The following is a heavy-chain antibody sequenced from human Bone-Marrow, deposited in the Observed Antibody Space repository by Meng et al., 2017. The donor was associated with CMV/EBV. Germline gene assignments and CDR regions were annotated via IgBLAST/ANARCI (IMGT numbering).Heavy chain of an antibody. CDR1: GDSISSSNSY. D-gene: IGHD2-2*01. J-gene: IGHJ4*02. CDR3: ARESVGVPAAYDY. V-gene: IGHV4-39*07. Sequence: SETLSLTCSVSGDSISSSNSYWGWSRQPPGKGLEWIGSISYNGRAYYNPSLESRVTISVDTSKNQFSLRLSSVTAADTAVYYCARESVGVPAAYDYWGRGTLVTVSS. CDR2: ISYNGRA.